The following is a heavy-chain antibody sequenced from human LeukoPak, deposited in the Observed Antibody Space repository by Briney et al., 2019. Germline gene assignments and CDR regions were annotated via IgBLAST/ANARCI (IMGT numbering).Heavy chain of an antibody. J-gene: IGHJ4*02. V-gene: IGHV3-11*01. CDR3: ARGSDSAMILVY. Sequence: GGSLRLSCEASGFTISDYYMSWIRQAPGKELEWSSYISSSGSTIYYTYSVKGRFTISRDNSKNTLYLHMSSLRGDDTAVYYCARGSDSAMILVYWGQGTLVSV. CDR1: GFTISDYY. D-gene: IGHD3/OR15-3a*01. CDR2: ISSSGSTI.